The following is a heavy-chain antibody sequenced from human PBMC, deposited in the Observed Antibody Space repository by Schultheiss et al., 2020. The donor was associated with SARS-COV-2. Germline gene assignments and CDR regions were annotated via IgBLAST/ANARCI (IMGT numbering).Heavy chain of an antibody. CDR1: GGTFSSYA. V-gene: IGHV1-69*13. J-gene: IGHJ3*02. CDR2: IIPIFGTA. Sequence: SVKVSCKASGGTFSSYAISWVRQAPGQGLEWMGGIIPIFGTANYAQKFQGRVTITADESTSTAYMELSSLRSEDTAVYYCARLTWTYVEGTECFDIWGQGTMVTVSS. D-gene: IGHD1-1*01. CDR3: ARLTWTYVEGTECFDI.